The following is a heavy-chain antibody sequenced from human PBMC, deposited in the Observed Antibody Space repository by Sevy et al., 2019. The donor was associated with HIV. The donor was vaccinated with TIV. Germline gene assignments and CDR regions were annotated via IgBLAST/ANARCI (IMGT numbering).Heavy chain of an antibody. CDR1: GFKFSQYS. J-gene: IGHJ4*02. Sequence: GGSLRLSCATSGFKFSQYSMRWVRQAPGKGLEWVSTLSFGCGRINYADSVKGRFTISRDDSKDTVYLQMNSLRVEDTAVYFCAREGCTKPHDYWGQGTLVTVSS. V-gene: IGHV3-23*01. D-gene: IGHD2-8*01. CDR3: AREGCTKPHDY. CDR2: LSFGCGRI.